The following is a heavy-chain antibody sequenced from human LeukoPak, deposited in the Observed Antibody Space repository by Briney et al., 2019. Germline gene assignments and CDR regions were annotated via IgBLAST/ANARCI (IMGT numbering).Heavy chain of an antibody. CDR1: GGSISSYY. J-gene: IGHJ3*02. Sequence: SETLSLTCTVSGGSISSYYWSRIRQPPGKGLEWIGYIYYSGSTNYNPSLKSRVTISVDTSKNQFSLKLSSVTAADTAVYYCARDPYYDILTGYYTSDAFDIWGQGTMVTVS. D-gene: IGHD3-9*01. CDR3: ARDPYYDILTGYYTSDAFDI. V-gene: IGHV4-59*01. CDR2: IYYSGST.